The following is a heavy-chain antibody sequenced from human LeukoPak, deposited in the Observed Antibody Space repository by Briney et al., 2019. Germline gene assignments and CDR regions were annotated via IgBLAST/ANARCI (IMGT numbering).Heavy chain of an antibody. CDR1: GYSFTSYW. J-gene: IGHJ4*02. Sequence: GESLKISCKGSGYSFTSYWIGWVRQMPGKGLEWMGIIYPGDSDTRYSPSFQGQVTISADKSISTAYLQWSSLKASDTAMYYCARTGGGYSSGWYVVDFDYWGQGTLVTVSS. CDR2: IYPGDSDT. CDR3: ARTGGGYSSGWYVVDFDY. V-gene: IGHV5-51*01. D-gene: IGHD6-19*01.